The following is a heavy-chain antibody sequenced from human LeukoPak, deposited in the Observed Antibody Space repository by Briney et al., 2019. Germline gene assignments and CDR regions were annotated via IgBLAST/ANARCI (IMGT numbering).Heavy chain of an antibody. D-gene: IGHD1-26*01. CDR2: TYYSGIT. J-gene: IGHJ3*02. Sequence: PSETLSLTCTGSNGSIRSYYWIWIRQPPGKGLKWIGYTYYSGITNYNPSLKSRVTISVDTSKNQYSLKLNSVTAADTAVYYCARAERWEGRPHGFDIWGQGTMVTVSS. CDR1: NGSIRSYY. V-gene: IGHV4-59*01. CDR3: ARAERWEGRPHGFDI.